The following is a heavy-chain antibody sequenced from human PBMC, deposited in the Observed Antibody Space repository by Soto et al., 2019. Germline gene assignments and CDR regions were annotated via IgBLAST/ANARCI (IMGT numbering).Heavy chain of an antibody. Sequence: QVQLQESGPGLVRPSQTLSLTCTVSGASISSDGYYWGWIRQHPGKGLEYIAYLYYSGSTYYNPSSKCRLMLSVDASKNQFSLRLSSVTAADTAVYYCARSRQTMTSRFAFWCEGALFRASS. V-gene: IGHV4-31*03. D-gene: IGHD4-17*01. CDR3: ARSRQTMTSRFAF. J-gene: IGHJ4*02. CDR2: LYYSGST. CDR1: GASISSDGYY.